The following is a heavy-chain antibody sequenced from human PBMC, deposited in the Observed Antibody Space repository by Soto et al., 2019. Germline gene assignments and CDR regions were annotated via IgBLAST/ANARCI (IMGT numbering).Heavy chain of an antibody. CDR3: ARGRSYYYDSSGYTAAAFDI. CDR1: GYTFTGYY. Sequence: ASVKVSCKASGYTFTGYYMHWVRQAPGQGREWMGWINPNSGGTNYAQKFQGWVTMTRDTSISTAYMELSRLRSDDTAVYYCARGRSYYYDSSGYTAAAFDIWGQGXMVTVSS. CDR2: INPNSGGT. D-gene: IGHD3-22*01. V-gene: IGHV1-2*04. J-gene: IGHJ3*02.